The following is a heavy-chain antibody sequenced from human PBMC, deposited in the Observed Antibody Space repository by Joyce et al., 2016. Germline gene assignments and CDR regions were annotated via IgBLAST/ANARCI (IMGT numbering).Heavy chain of an antibody. V-gene: IGHV3-30*18. J-gene: IGHJ2*01. D-gene: IGHD5-18*01. CDR1: GFTVRSSV. CDR3: AKSQKEYSRGFHWYFDL. Sequence: QVQLVESGGGVVQPGGSLRLSCAASGFTVRSSVMHWFRPAPRKGLGWVAFISYDGTNKYYADSLKGRFTISRDNSKNALYLQMNSLRGEDTAVYYCAKSQKEYSRGFHWYFDLWGRGTLVSVSS. CDR2: ISYDGTNK.